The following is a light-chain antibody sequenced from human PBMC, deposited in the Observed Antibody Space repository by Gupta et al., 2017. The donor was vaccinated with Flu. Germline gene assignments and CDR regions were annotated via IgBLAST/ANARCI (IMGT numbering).Light chain of an antibody. Sequence: LRESAPITVKASQRFLHTCTNKICLAWYQKKPGQPPKLLIYLESTRESGVPDRFSGSGSGTDFTLTISSLQAEDVAVYYCQQYDSTPALTFGGGTKVEIK. CDR2: LES. V-gene: IGKV4-1*01. CDR3: QQYDSTPALT. CDR1: QRFLHTCTNKIC. J-gene: IGKJ4*01.